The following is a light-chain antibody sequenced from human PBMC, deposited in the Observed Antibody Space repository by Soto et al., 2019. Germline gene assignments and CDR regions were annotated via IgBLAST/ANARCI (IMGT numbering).Light chain of an antibody. CDR1: SXDVGGYNY. CDR3: SSFTGASTI. V-gene: IGLV2-8*01. CDR2: EVT. Sequence: QSVLAQPPSASGSPGQSVTISCTGTSXDVGGYNYVSWYQQHPGKAPKLVIYEVTKRPSGVPDRFSGSKSGNTASLTVSGLQAEDEADYYCSSFTGASTIFGTGTKVTVL. J-gene: IGLJ1*01.